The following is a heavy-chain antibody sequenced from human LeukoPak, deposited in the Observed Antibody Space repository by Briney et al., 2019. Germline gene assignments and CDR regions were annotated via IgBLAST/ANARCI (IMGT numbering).Heavy chain of an antibody. V-gene: IGHV1-8*01. CDR3: ARRIAAAGVGIVY. Sequence: ASVKVSCKASGYTFTSYDINWVRQATGQGLEWMGWMSPNSGNTGYAQKFQGRVTMTRNTSISTAYMELSSLTSEDTAVYYCARRIAAAGVGIVYWGQGTLVTVSS. J-gene: IGHJ4*02. D-gene: IGHD6-13*01. CDR1: GYTFTSYD. CDR2: MSPNSGNT.